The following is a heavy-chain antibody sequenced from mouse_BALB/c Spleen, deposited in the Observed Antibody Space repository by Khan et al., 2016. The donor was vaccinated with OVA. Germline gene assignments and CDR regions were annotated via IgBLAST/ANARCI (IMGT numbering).Heavy chain of an antibody. Sequence: EVELVESGAELVKPGASVKLSCTASGFNIKDTYMHWVKQRPEQGLEWIGRIDPANGNTKYDPKFQGKATITADTSSNTAYLHLSSLTSEDTAVYYCAHDGYYAYAMDYWGQGTSVTVSS. V-gene: IGHV14-3*02. J-gene: IGHJ4*01. D-gene: IGHD2-3*01. CDR2: IDPANGNT. CDR3: AHDGYYAYAMDY. CDR1: GFNIKDTY.